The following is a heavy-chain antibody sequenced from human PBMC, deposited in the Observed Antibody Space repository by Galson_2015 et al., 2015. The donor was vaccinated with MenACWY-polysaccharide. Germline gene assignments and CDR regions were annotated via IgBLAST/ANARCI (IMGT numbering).Heavy chain of an antibody. CDR1: GFNFNIHP. V-gene: IGHV3-30-3*01. J-gene: IGHJ5*02. Sequence: SLRLSCAAAGFNFNIHPMHWVRQAPGKGLEWAALISSDGDDKHYADSVKGRFTISRDNHKNMVFLEMNSLRAEDTAVYYCVRDGGGGNGWYWFDLWGQGTRVTVSS. CDR3: VRDGGGGNGWYWFDL. D-gene: IGHD6-19*01. CDR2: ISSDGDDK.